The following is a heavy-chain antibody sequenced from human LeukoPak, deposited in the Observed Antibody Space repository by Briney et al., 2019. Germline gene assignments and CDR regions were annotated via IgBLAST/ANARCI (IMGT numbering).Heavy chain of an antibody. CDR1: GYTFTGYY. J-gene: IGHJ4*02. Sequence: SSVKVSCKASGYTFTGYYMHWVRQAPGQGLEWMGRINPNSGGTNYAQKFQGRVTMTRDTSISTAYMELSRLRSDDTAVYYCARGSREWLLSTFDYWGQGTLVTVSS. CDR2: INPNSGGT. D-gene: IGHD3-3*01. CDR3: ARGSREWLLSTFDY. V-gene: IGHV1-2*06.